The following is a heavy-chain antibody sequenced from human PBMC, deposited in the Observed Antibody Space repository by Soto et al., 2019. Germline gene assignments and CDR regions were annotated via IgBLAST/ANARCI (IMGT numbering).Heavy chain of an antibody. CDR2: IIPIFGTA. CDR1: GGTLSTYA. D-gene: IGHD3-10*01. V-gene: IGHV1-69*06. CDR3: AREPQDGSGSYFDS. J-gene: IGHJ4*02. Sequence: SVKVSCKASGGTLSTYAISWVRQAPGQGLEWMGGIIPIFGTANYAQMFQGRVTITADKSTSTAYMELSSLTSADTAVYYCAREPQDGSGSYFDSWGQGNLVTVSS.